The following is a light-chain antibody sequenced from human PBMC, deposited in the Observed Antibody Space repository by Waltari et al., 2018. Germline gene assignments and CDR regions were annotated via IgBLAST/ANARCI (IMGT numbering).Light chain of an antibody. CDR3: QQYNNWPPWT. J-gene: IGKJ1*01. CDR2: GAS. Sequence: EIVMTHSPAPLSVSPGERATLYYRASQSVSSNLAWYQQKPGQAPRLLIYGASTRATGIPARFSGSGSGTEFTLTISSLQSEDFAVYYCQQYNNWPPWTFGQGTKVEIK. CDR1: QSVSSN. V-gene: IGKV3-15*01.